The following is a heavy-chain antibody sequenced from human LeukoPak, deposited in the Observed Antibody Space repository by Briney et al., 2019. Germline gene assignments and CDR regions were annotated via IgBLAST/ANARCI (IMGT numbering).Heavy chain of an antibody. Sequence: SEALSLNCTVSGGSISGYWCSWIRQPPGKELEWIGNIYYSGSTNYNPSLNSRVTMSVDTSKSQFSLKLSSVTAADTAVYYCAIGDTRGNDIWGQGTMVTVSS. CDR2: IYYSGST. CDR1: GGSISGYW. D-gene: IGHD1-26*01. J-gene: IGHJ3*02. V-gene: IGHV4-59*01. CDR3: AIGDTRGNDI.